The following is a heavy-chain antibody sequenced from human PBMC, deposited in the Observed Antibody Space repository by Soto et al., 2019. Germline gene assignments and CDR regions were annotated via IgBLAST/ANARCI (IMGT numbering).Heavy chain of an antibody. J-gene: IGHJ4*02. Sequence: QVQLQESGPGLVKPSQTLSLTCTVSGGSISSGGYYWSWIRQHPGKGLEWIGYIYYGGSTYYNPSLKSRVTISVDTSKNQFSLKLSSVTAADTAVYYCAREGGVVPHIGEYYFDYWGQGTLVTVSS. D-gene: IGHD3-10*01. CDR1: GGSISSGGYY. V-gene: IGHV4-31*03. CDR3: AREGGVVPHIGEYYFDY. CDR2: IYYGGST.